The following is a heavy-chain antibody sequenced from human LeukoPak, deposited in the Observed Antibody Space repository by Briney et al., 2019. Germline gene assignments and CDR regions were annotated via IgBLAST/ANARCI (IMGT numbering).Heavy chain of an antibody. CDR2: IYYSGST. CDR1: GGSISSSSYY. CDR3: ARRGITKMEDIDY. D-gene: IGHD3-22*01. V-gene: IGHV4-39*01. J-gene: IGHJ4*02. Sequence: SETLSPTCTVSGGSISSSSYYWGWIRQPPGKGLEWIGSIYYSGSTYYNPSLKSRVTISVDTSKNQFSLKLSSVTAADTAVYYCARRGITKMEDIDYWGQGTLVTVSS.